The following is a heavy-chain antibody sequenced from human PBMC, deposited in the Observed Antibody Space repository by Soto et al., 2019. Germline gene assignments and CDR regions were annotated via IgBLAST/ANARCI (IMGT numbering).Heavy chain of an antibody. CDR1: GDSVSSNSAA. D-gene: IGHD3-3*01. Sequence: SQTLSLTCAISGDSVSSNSAAWNWIRQSPPRGLEWLGRTYYRSKWYNDYAVSVKSRITINPDTSKNQFSLQLNSVTPEDTAVYYCARGKNHPIWSGYPYYYYYYMDVWGKGTTVTVSS. CDR2: TYYRSKWYN. V-gene: IGHV6-1*01. CDR3: ARGKNHPIWSGYPYYYYYYMDV. J-gene: IGHJ6*03.